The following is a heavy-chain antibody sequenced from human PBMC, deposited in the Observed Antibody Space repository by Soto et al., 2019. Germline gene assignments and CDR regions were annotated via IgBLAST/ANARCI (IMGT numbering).Heavy chain of an antibody. Sequence: SETLSLICTVSGGSISSSSYYWGWIRQPPGKGLEWIGSIYYSGSTYYNPSLKSRVTISVDTSKNQFSLKLSSVTAADTAVYYCARHGEEVVVTAPPHDAFDIWGQGTMVTVSS. CDR3: ARHGEEVVVTAPPHDAFDI. V-gene: IGHV4-39*01. CDR1: GGSISSSSYY. CDR2: IYYSGST. J-gene: IGHJ3*02. D-gene: IGHD2-21*02.